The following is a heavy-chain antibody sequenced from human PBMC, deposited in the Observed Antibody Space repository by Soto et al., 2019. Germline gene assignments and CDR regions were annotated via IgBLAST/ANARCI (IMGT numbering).Heavy chain of an antibody. CDR2: IYPGDSDT. D-gene: IGHD3-3*01. Sequence: GESLKISCKGSGYSFTSYWIGWVRQMPGKGLEWMGIIYPGDSDTRYSPSFQGQVTISADKSISTAYLQWSSLKASDTAMYYCARRHDYDFWSGYYTRQYYFDYWGQGTLVTVS. CDR3: ARRHDYDFWSGYYTRQYYFDY. V-gene: IGHV5-51*01. J-gene: IGHJ4*02. CDR1: GYSFTSYW.